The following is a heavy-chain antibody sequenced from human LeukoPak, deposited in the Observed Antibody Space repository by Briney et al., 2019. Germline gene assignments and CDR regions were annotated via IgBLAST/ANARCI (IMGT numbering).Heavy chain of an antibody. D-gene: IGHD2-2*01. CDR3: ARASRYCSSTSCLYYFDY. V-gene: IGHV1-2*02. Sequence: ASVKVSCKASGYTFTGYYMHWVRQAPGQGLEWMGWINPNSGGTSYAQKFQGRVTMTRDTSISTAYMELSRLRSDDTAVYYCARASRYCSSTSCLYYFDYWGQGTLVTVSS. CDR2: INPNSGGT. J-gene: IGHJ4*02. CDR1: GYTFTGYY.